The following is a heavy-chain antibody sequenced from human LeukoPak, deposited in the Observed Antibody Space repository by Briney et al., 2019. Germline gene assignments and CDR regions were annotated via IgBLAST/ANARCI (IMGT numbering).Heavy chain of an antibody. Sequence: ASVKVSCKDSGYTFTSYAMHWVRQAPGQRLEWMGWINAGNGNTKYSQKFQGRVTITRDTSASTAYMELSSLRSEDTAVYYCATTLQNIVVVPAATWVSDYWGQGTLVTVSS. CDR3: ATTLQNIVVVPAATWVSDY. CDR2: INAGNGNT. D-gene: IGHD2-2*01. J-gene: IGHJ4*02. CDR1: GYTFTSYA. V-gene: IGHV1-3*01.